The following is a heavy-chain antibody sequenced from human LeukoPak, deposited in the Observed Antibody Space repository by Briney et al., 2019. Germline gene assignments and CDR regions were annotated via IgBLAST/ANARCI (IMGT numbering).Heavy chain of an antibody. V-gene: IGHV1-18*01. Sequence: ASVKVSCKASGYTFTSYGISWVRQAPGQGLEWMGWISAYNGNTNYAQKLQGRVTMTTDTSTSTAYMELRSLRSDDTAVYYCATDYYDSSGYYYESRGDIWGQGTMVTVSS. CDR2: ISAYNGNT. CDR1: GYTFTSYG. D-gene: IGHD3-22*01. CDR3: ATDYYDSSGYYYESRGDI. J-gene: IGHJ3*02.